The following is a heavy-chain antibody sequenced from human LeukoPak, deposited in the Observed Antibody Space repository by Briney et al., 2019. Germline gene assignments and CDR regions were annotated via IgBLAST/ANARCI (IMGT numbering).Heavy chain of an antibody. D-gene: IGHD2-15*01. CDR1: GYTFTSYG. CDR3: ARGGSGGSCYSSTCWFDP. V-gene: IGHV1-18*01. J-gene: IGHJ5*02. Sequence: ASVKVSCKASGYTFTSYGISWVRQAPGQGLEWMGWISAYNGNTNYAQKLQGRVTMTTDTSTSTAYMELRSLRSGDTAVYYCARGGSGGSCYSSTCWFDPWGQGTLVTVSS. CDR2: ISAYNGNT.